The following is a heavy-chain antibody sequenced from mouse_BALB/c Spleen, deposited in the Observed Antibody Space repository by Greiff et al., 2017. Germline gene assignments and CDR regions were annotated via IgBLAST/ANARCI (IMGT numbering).Heavy chain of an antibody. CDR2: INPGSGGT. V-gene: IGHV1-54*01. Sequence: QVQLKQSGAELVRPGTSVKVSCKASGYAFTNYLIEWVKQRPGQGLEWIGVINPGSGGTNYNEKFKGKATLTADKSSSTAYMQLSSLTSDDSAVYFCARERYGDYWGQGTTLTVSS. CDR1: GYAFTNYL. D-gene: IGHD2-14*01. J-gene: IGHJ2*01. CDR3: ARERYGDY.